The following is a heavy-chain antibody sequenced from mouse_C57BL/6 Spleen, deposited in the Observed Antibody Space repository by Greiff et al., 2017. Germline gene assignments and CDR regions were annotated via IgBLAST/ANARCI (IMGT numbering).Heavy chain of an antibody. D-gene: IGHD1-1*01. CDR3: APRYYGSTSWFAY. CDR1: GFTFSDYG. Sequence: EVMLVESGGGLVKPGGSLKLSCAASGFTFSDYGMHWVRQAPEKGLEWVAYISSGSSTIYYADTVKGRFTISRDNAKNTLFLQMTSLRSEDTAMYYCAPRYYGSTSWFAYWGQGTLVTVSA. CDR2: ISSGSSTI. J-gene: IGHJ3*01. V-gene: IGHV5-17*01.